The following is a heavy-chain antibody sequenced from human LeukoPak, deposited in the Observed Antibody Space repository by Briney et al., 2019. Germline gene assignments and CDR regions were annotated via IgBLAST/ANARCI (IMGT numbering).Heavy chain of an antibody. D-gene: IGHD4-23*01. J-gene: IGHJ3*02. CDR2: IYYSGST. Sequence: SETLSLTCTVSGGSISSSSYYWGWIRQPPGKGLEWIGSIYYSGSTYYNPSLKSRVTISVDTSKNQFSLKLRSVTAADTAVYYCARVRLRLTFLTRRVGAFDIWGQGTMVTVSS. V-gene: IGHV4-39*07. CDR1: GGSISSSSYY. CDR3: ARVRLRLTFLTRRVGAFDI.